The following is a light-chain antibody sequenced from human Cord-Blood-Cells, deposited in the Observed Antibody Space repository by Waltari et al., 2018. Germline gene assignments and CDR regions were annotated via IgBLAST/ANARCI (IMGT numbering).Light chain of an antibody. J-gene: IGLJ1*01. V-gene: IGLV2-8*01. Sequence: QSALTQPPSASGSPGQSVTISCTGTSSDVGGYNYVSWYQQHPGKAPKLMIYEVSKRPLGVPDLFSGSKAGNTASLTVSGLQAEDEADYYCSSYAGSNNYVFGTGTKVTVL. CDR1: SSDVGGYNY. CDR2: EVS. CDR3: SSYAGSNNYV.